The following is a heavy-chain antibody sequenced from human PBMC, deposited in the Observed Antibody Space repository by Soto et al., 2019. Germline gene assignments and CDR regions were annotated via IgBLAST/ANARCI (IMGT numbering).Heavy chain of an antibody. CDR3: ARHRIQVGRRGFDH. CDR2: SSYNGGT. V-gene: IGHV4-39*01. CDR1: ADSSTISDSY. Sequence: PSETMSLTCTVSADSSTISDSYWGWLRQPPGKGLQWIGSSSYNGGTFYNPSLKGRVAISVDPSKKRSSLQVTSVSAADNAVYYCARHRIQVGRRGFDHWCQG. J-gene: IGHJ4*02. D-gene: IGHD1-1*01.